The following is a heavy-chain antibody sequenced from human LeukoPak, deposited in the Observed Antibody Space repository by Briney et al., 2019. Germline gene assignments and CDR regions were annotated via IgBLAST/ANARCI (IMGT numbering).Heavy chain of an antibody. CDR2: ITGSGSRT. CDR3: AARPVADNPAPFDY. CDR1: GLTFSNYA. D-gene: IGHD6-19*01. Sequence: GGSLRLSCAASGLTFSNYAMTWVRQPPGKGLECDSSITGSGSRTYYADSVKGRFTISRDSSKNTLFLQMNSLRADDTAVYYCAARPVADNPAPFDYWGQGTLVTVSS. J-gene: IGHJ4*02. V-gene: IGHV3-23*01.